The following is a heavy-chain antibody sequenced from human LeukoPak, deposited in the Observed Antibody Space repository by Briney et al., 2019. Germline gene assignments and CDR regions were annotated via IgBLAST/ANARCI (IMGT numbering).Heavy chain of an antibody. J-gene: IGHJ4*02. CDR3: AKSTYGSGSYYRFDY. CDR2: FDPEDGET. D-gene: IGHD3-10*01. V-gene: IGHV1-24*01. Sequence: GASVKVSCKVSGYTLTELSMHWVRQAPGKGLEWMRGFDPEDGETIYAQKFQGRITMTEDTSTDTAYMELSSLRSEDTAVYYCAKSTYGSGSYYRFDYWGQGTLVTVSS. CDR1: GYTLTELS.